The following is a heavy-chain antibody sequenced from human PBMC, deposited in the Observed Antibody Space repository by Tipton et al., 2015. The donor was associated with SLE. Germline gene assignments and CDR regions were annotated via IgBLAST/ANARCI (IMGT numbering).Heavy chain of an antibody. Sequence: LRLSCTVSGGSISSYYWSWIRQPPGKGLEWIGYIYYSGSTNYNPSLKSRLTISVDTSKNQFSLKLSSVAAADTAVYYCARDRFGELLWEDYFDYWGQGTLVTVSS. D-gene: IGHD3-10*01. J-gene: IGHJ4*02. CDR3: ARDRFGELLWEDYFDY. CDR2: IYYSGST. CDR1: GGSISSYY. V-gene: IGHV4-59*12.